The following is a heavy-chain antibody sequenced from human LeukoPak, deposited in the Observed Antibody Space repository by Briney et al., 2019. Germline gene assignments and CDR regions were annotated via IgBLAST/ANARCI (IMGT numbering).Heavy chain of an antibody. Sequence: GGSLRLSCAASGFTFSSYAMHWVRQAPGKGLEWVAVISYDGSNKYYADSVKGRFTISRDNAKNSLYLQMNSLRAEDTAVYYCARGHGYYYDSSGYHYWGQGTLVTVSS. CDR2: ISYDGSNK. D-gene: IGHD3-22*01. CDR3: ARGHGYYYDSSGYHY. CDR1: GFTFSSYA. V-gene: IGHV3-30*04. J-gene: IGHJ4*02.